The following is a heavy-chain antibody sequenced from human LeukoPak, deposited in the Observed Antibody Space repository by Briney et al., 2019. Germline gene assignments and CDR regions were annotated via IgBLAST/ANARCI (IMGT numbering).Heavy chain of an antibody. CDR2: ISSSGSTI. D-gene: IGHD2-15*01. V-gene: IGHV3-11*01. CDR1: GFTFSDYY. J-gene: IGHJ4*02. CDR3: LVCSSGSCYPRGSFDY. Sequence: GGSLRLSCAASGFTFSDYYMSWIRQAPGKGLEWVSYISSSGSTIYYADSVKGRFTISRDNAKNSLYLQMNSLRAEDTAVYYCLVCSSGSCYPRGSFDYWGQGTLVTVSS.